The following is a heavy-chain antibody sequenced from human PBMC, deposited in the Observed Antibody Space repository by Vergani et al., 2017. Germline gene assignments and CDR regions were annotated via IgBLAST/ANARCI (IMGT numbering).Heavy chain of an antibody. V-gene: IGHV3-30-3*01. CDR3: ATVPSAGSGYDDTFDY. J-gene: IGHJ4*02. CDR1: GFTFSSYA. D-gene: IGHD5-12*01. CDR2: ISYDGSNK. Sequence: QVQLVESGGGVVQPGRSLRLSCAASGFTFSSYAMHWVRQAPGKGLEWVAVISYDGSNKYYADSVKGRFTISRDNSKNTLYLQMNSLRAEDTAVYYCATVPSAGSGYDDTFDYWGQGTLVTVSS.